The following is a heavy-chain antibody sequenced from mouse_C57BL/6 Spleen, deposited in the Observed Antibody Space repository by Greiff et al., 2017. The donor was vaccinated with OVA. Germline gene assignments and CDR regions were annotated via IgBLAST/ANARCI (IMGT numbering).Heavy chain of an antibody. J-gene: IGHJ2*01. V-gene: IGHV5-4*01. CDR2: ISDGGSYT. Sequence: EVHLVESGGGLVKPGGSLKLSCAASGFTFSSYAMSWVRQTPEKRLEWVATISDGGSYTYYPDNVKGRFTISRDNAKNNLYLQMSHLKSEDTAMYYCAREGAGGFDYWGQGTTLTVSS. CDR3: AREGAGGFDY. D-gene: IGHD3-3*01. CDR1: GFTFSSYA.